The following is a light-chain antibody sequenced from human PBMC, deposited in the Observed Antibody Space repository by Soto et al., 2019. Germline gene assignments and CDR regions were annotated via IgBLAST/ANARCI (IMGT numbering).Light chain of an antibody. CDR2: TAS. CDR1: QNINNY. CDR3: QQSYSVPLT. Sequence: DIQMTQSPSSLSASVGDRVTITCRASQNINNYLNWYQQKSGEAPKLLIYTASSFQSGVPARVSGSGSGTEFILTISSLQPEDFATYYWQQSYSVPLTFGGGTKVDIQ. V-gene: IGKV1-39*01. J-gene: IGKJ4*01.